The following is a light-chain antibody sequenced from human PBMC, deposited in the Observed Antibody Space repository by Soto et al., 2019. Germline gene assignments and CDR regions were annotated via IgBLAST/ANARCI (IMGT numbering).Light chain of an antibody. V-gene: IGLV1-51*01. CDR3: GTWDTSLSAGV. CDR1: SSNIGNNY. J-gene: IGLJ2*01. Sequence: QSVLTQSPSVSAAPGQKVTISCSGSSSNIGNNYVSWYQQLPGTAPKLLIYDNDKRPSGIPDRFSGSKSGTSATLGISGLQTGDEADYHCGTWDTSLSAGVFGGGTKLTVL. CDR2: DND.